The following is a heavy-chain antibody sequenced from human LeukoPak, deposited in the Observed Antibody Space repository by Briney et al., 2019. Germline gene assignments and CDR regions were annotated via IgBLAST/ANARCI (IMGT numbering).Heavy chain of an antibody. CDR3: AKDHYYGSGSYSSL. CDR1: GFTFSSYA. D-gene: IGHD3-10*01. Sequence: AGGSLRLSCAASGFTFSSYAMSWVRQAPGKGLEWVSAISGSGGSTYYADSVKGRLTISRDNSKNTLYLQMNSLRAEDTAVYYCAKDHYYGSGSYSSLWGQGTLVTVSS. J-gene: IGHJ4*02. V-gene: IGHV3-23*01. CDR2: ISGSGGST.